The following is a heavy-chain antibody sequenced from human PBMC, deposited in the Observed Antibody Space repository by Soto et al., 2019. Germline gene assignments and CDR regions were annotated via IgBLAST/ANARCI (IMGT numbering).Heavy chain of an antibody. CDR1: GFTFGDYA. J-gene: IGHJ3*02. CDR2: IRSKAYGGTT. Sequence: GGSLRLSCTASGFTFGDYAMSWFRQAPGKGLEWVGFIRSKAYGGTTEYAASVKGRFTISRDDSKSIAYLQMNSLKTEDTAVYYCTLTGTRSAFDIWGQGTMVTVSS. V-gene: IGHV3-49*03. CDR3: TLTGTRSAFDI. D-gene: IGHD1-7*01.